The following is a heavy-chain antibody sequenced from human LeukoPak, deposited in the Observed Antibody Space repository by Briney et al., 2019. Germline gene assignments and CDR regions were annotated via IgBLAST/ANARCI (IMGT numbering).Heavy chain of an antibody. CDR1: GYTLTELS. CDR2: FDPEDGGT. CDR3: ARSSY. V-gene: IGHV1-24*01. Sequence: VASVKVSCKVSGYTLTELSMHWVRQAPGKGLEWMGGFDPEDGGTIYAQKLQGRVTMTTDTSTSTAYMELRSLRSDDTAVYYCARSSYWGQGTLVTVSS. D-gene: IGHD5-24*01. J-gene: IGHJ4*02.